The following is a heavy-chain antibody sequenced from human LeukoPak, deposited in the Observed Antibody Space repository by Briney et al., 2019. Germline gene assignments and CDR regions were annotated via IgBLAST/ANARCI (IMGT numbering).Heavy chain of an antibody. CDR1: GFTFSSYA. D-gene: IGHD2-2*01. CDR2: ISGSGGST. CDR3: AKGVWVGYCSSPSCYFDY. Sequence: GGSLRLSCAASGFTFSSYAMSWVRQAPREGLEWGSAISGSGGSTYYAASVEGRFTTSRDNSKNTLYLRMNSLRAEDTAVYYCAKGVWVGYCSSPSCYFDYWGQGTLVTVSS. J-gene: IGHJ4*02. V-gene: IGHV3-23*01.